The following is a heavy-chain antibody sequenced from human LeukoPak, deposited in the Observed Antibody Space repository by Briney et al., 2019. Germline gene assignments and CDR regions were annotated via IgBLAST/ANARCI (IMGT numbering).Heavy chain of an antibody. CDR3: VLNIVGATKPLSPFDY. CDR1: GYSFTSYW. J-gene: IGHJ4*02. D-gene: IGHD1-26*01. CDR2: IYPGDSDT. V-gene: IGHV5-51*01. Sequence: GESLKISSKGSGYSFTSYWIGWVRQMPGKGLEWMGIIYPGDSDTRYSPSFQGQVTISADKSISTAYLQWSSLKASDTAMYYCVLNIVGATKPLSPFDYWGQGTLVTVSS.